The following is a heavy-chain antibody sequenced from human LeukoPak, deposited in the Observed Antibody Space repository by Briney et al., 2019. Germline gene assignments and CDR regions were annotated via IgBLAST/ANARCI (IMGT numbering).Heavy chain of an antibody. V-gene: IGHV3-7*01. CDR2: IKQDGSEK. D-gene: IGHD1-26*01. CDR1: GFTFSSYW. CDR3: ARVHRRLIVGATRGLDY. Sequence: PGGSLRLSCAASGFTFSSYWMSWVRQAPGKGLEWVANIKQDGSEKYYVDSVKGRFTISRDNAKNSLYLQMNSLRAEDTAVYYCARVHRRLIVGATRGLDYWGQGTLVTVSS. J-gene: IGHJ4*02.